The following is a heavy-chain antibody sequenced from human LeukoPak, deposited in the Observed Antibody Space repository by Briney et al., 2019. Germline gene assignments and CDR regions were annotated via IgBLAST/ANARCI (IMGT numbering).Heavy chain of an antibody. CDR2: IYYSGST. J-gene: IGHJ4*02. V-gene: IGHV4-59*01. Sequence: KPSETLSLTCTVSGGSIGSYYWSWIRQPPGKGLEWIGYIYYSGSTNYNPSLKSRVTISVDTSKNQFSLKLSSVTAADTAVYYCARDYYDSSGYYYFDYWGQGTLVTVSS. CDR1: GGSIGSYY. CDR3: ARDYYDSSGYYYFDY. D-gene: IGHD3-22*01.